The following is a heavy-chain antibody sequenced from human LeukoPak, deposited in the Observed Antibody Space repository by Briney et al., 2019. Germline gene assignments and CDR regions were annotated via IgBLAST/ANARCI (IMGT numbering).Heavy chain of an antibody. J-gene: IGHJ6*04. CDR3: ARDRSYYYGSGSFYYYGMDV. Sequence: ASVKVSCKASGYTFTSYGISWVRQAPGQGLEWMGWISAYNGNTNYARKLQGRVPMTTDTSTSTAYMELRSLRSDDTAVYYCARDRSYYYGSGSFYYYGMDVWGKGTTVTVSS. V-gene: IGHV1-18*04. CDR2: ISAYNGNT. D-gene: IGHD3-10*01. CDR1: GYTFTSYG.